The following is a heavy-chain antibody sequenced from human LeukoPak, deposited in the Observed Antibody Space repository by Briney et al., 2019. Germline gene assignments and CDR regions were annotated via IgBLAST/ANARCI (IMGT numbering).Heavy chain of an antibody. CDR3: ARHTLRYFDWLLDAFDI. D-gene: IGHD3-9*01. Sequence: SETLSLTCTVSGGSISSSSYYWGWIRQPPGKGLEWIGSIYYSGSTYYNPSLKSRVTISVDTSKNQFSLKLSSVTAADTAVYYCARHTLRYFDWLLDAFDIWGQGTMVTVSS. J-gene: IGHJ3*02. V-gene: IGHV4-39*01. CDR2: IYYSGST. CDR1: GGSISSSSYY.